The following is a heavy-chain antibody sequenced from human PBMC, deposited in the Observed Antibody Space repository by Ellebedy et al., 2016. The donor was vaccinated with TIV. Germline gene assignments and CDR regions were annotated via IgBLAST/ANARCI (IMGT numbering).Heavy chain of an antibody. J-gene: IGHJ4*02. V-gene: IGHV1-46*01. Sequence: AASVKVSCKTSGYSFMNNYIHWVRQAPGQGLEWLGVINTSAGNVIYAQNFKGRLTMTWDRSTREVYLDLSSLRSDDTDVYYCARDRARPTILGVFKGFLDFWGQGTLVTVSS. CDR3: ARDRARPTILGVFKGFLDF. CDR1: GYSFMNNY. CDR2: INTSAGNV. D-gene: IGHD3-3*02.